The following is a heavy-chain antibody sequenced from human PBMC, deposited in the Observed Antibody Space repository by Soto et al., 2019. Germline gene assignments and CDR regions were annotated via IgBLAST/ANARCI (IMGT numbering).Heavy chain of an antibody. Sequence: GGSLRLSCAASGFTFSSYDMHWVRQATGKGLEWVSAIGTAGDTYYPGSVKGRLTISRENAKNSLYLQMNSLRAGDTAVYYCARSPRFGEPVMALYGMDVWGQGTTVTVSS. V-gene: IGHV3-13*04. CDR3: ARSPRFGEPVMALYGMDV. J-gene: IGHJ6*02. D-gene: IGHD3-10*01. CDR2: IGTAGDT. CDR1: GFTFSSYD.